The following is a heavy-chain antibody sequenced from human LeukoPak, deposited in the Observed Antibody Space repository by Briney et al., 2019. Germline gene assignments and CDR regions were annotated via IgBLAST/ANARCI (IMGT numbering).Heavy chain of an antibody. Sequence: GGSLRLCCAASGFTFSGYTMNWVHQAPGKGLEWVSHISFSSSTVSYADSVKGRFTISRDNANNSLYLQMNSLRDEDTAVYYCARHKDYGFDYWGQGTLVTVSS. CDR2: ISFSSSTV. V-gene: IGHV3-48*02. CDR3: ARHKDYGFDY. CDR1: GFTFSGYT. D-gene: IGHD4-17*01. J-gene: IGHJ4*02.